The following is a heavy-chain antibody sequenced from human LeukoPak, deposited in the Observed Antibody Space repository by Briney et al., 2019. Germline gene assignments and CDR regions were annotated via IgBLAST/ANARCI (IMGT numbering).Heavy chain of an antibody. Sequence: GESLRLSCEASGLTFSDTNLAWIRQAPGKGLEWISYIRGVPTDLYYADSVKGRFTISRDNAKNSLYLQMNSLRAEDTAIYYCARRARDFGDSHAFDVWGQGTMVTVSS. CDR3: ARRARDFGDSHAFDV. CDR2: IRGVPTDL. CDR1: GLTFSDTN. V-gene: IGHV3-11*01. D-gene: IGHD4-17*01. J-gene: IGHJ3*01.